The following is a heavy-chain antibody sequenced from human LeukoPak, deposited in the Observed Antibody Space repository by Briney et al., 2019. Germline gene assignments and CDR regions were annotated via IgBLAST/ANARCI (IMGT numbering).Heavy chain of an antibody. CDR3: ARHGGEIKYGSDNWFDP. CDR2: IYYSGST. V-gene: IGHV4-59*08. D-gene: IGHD3-10*01. J-gene: IGHJ5*02. Sequence: SETLSLTCTVPGGSISSYYWSWIRQPPGKGLEWIGYIYYSGSTNYNPSLKSRVTISVDTSKNQFSLKLSSVTAADTAVYYCARHGGEIKYGSDNWFDPWGQGTLVTVSS. CDR1: GGSISSYY.